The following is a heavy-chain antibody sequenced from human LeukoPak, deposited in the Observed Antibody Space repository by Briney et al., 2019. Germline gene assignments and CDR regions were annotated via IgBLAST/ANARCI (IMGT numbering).Heavy chain of an antibody. CDR1: GFTFSSYA. CDR3: AKDAKWGHYAGSAAFDP. V-gene: IGHV3-23*01. Sequence: GGSLRLSCAASGFTFSSYAMNWVRQAPGKGLEWISLISATGGSTYYADSVKGRFTISRDNSKNTLDLQMNTLRAEDTAVYYCAKDAKWGHYAGSAAFDPWGQGTLVTVSS. J-gene: IGHJ5*02. D-gene: IGHD3-3*01. CDR2: ISATGGST.